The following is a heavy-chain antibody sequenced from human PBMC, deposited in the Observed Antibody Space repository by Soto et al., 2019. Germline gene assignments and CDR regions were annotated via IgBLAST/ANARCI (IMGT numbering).Heavy chain of an antibody. CDR2: IHYSGNT. V-gene: IGHV4-30-4*01. D-gene: IGHD2-2*03. J-gene: IGHJ4*02. CDR1: GGSISSGDYY. Sequence: PSETLSLTCTVSGGSISSGDYYWSWIRQPPGKGLEWIGYIHYSGNTYYSPSLKSRVTISVDTSKNHFSLKLISVTTADTAVYFCAREGKXGRWIQPLDSWGQGTLATAPQ. CDR3: AREGKXGRWIQPLDS.